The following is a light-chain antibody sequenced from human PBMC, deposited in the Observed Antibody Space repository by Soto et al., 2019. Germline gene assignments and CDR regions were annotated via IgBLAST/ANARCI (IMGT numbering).Light chain of an antibody. J-gene: IGLJ2*01. CDR1: ALPKQY. CDR2: KDS. CDR3: QSADSSGKGVV. V-gene: IGLV3-25*03. Sequence: SYELTQPPSVSVSPGQTARITCSGDALPKQYAYWYQQKPGQAPVLVIYKDSERPSGIPERFSGSSSGTTVTLTISGVQAEDEADYYCQSADSSGKGVVFGGGTKVTV.